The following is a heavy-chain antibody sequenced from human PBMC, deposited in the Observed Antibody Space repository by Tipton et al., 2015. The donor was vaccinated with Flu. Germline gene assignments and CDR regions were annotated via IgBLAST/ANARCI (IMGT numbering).Heavy chain of an antibody. CDR3: AKEGSYNILTNYYNKGVDP. V-gene: IGHV4-59*12. D-gene: IGHD3-9*01. Sequence: TLSLTCTVSGGSISTYSWSWIRQPPGKGLEWIGNIYYSGSTNYNPSLKSRVTMSIDTSKNQFSLKVTSVTAADTAVYYCAKEGSYNILTNYYNKGVDPWGQGTLVIVSS. CDR1: GGSISTYS. J-gene: IGHJ5*02. CDR2: IYYSGST.